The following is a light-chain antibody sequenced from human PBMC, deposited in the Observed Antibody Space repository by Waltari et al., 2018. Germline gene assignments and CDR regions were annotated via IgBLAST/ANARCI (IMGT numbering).Light chain of an antibody. CDR2: DVT. J-gene: IGLJ2*01. Sequence: QSALTQPASVSGSPGQSITISCTGTSSDVGGYNSVSWYQQYPGKAPQPMIYDVTERPPGVSNRVSGSKSGNTASLTISGLQAEDEGDYHCSSYTSRSTFVIFGGGTKLTVL. CDR1: SSDVGGYNS. CDR3: SSYTSRSTFVI. V-gene: IGLV2-14*03.